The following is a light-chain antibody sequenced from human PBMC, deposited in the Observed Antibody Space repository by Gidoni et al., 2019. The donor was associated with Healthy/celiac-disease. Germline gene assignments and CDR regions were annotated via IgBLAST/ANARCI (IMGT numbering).Light chain of an antibody. Sequence: QSALPQPASVSWSPGQSITISCTGTSSDVGSYNLVSWYQQHPGKAPKLMIYEVSKRPSGVSNRFSGSKSGNTASLTISGLQAEDEADYYCCSYAGSSGWVFGGGTKLTVL. CDR2: EVS. CDR1: SSDVGSYNL. CDR3: CSYAGSSGWV. V-gene: IGLV2-23*02. J-gene: IGLJ3*02.